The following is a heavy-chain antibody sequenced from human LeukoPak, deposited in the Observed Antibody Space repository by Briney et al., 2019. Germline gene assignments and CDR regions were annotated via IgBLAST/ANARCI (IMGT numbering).Heavy chain of an antibody. V-gene: IGHV3-13*01. CDR2: IGTAGDT. J-gene: IGHJ2*01. D-gene: IGHD5-18*01. Sequence: PGGSLRLSCAVSGFTFSSYDMHWVRQATGKGLEWVSAIGTAGDTYYPGSVKGRFTISRENAKNSLYLQMNSLRAGDTAVYYCARDRDSYGTHWYFDLWGRGTLVTVSS. CDR1: GFTFSSYD. CDR3: ARDRDSYGTHWYFDL.